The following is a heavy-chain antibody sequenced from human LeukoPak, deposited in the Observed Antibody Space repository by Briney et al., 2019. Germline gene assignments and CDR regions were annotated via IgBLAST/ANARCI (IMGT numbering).Heavy chain of an antibody. CDR2: INPSGGSK. Sequence: ASVKVSCKASGYTFTSYYMHWVRQPPGQGLEWMGIINPSGGSKSYAQKFQGRVTMTRDTSTRTVYMELSRLRSEETAVYYCARVREKGYGDFDYWGQGTLVTVSS. CDR1: GYTFTSYY. J-gene: IGHJ4*02. CDR3: ARVREKGYGDFDY. V-gene: IGHV1-46*01. D-gene: IGHD4-17*01.